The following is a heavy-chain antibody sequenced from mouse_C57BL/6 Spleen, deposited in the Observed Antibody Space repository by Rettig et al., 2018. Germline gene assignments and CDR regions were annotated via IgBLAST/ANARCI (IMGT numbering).Heavy chain of an antibody. D-gene: IGHD1-1*01. CDR1: GYAFSSYW. Sequence: QVQLQQSGAELVKLGASVKISCKTSGYAFSSYWMHWVKQRPGEGLEWIGQIYPGDGDTNYNGNFKGKATLTADKSSSTAYMQLSSLTSEDSAVYFCARERDYYGSGFSYWGQGTLVTVSA. CDR3: ARERDYYGSGFSY. V-gene: IGHV1-80*01. CDR2: IYPGDGDT. J-gene: IGHJ3*01.